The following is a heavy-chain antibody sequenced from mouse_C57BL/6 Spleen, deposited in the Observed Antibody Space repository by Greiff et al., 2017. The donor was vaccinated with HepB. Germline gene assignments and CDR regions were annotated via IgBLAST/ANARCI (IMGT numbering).Heavy chain of an antibody. V-gene: IGHV5-9-1*02. CDR2: ISSGGDYI. Sequence: EVQGVESGEGLVKPGGSLKLSCAASGFTFSSYAMSWVRQTPEKRLEWVAYISSGGDYIYYADTVKGRFTISRDNARNTLYLQMSSLKSEDTAMYYCTREGIYYGHWYFDVWGTRTTVTVSS. D-gene: IGHD1-1*01. J-gene: IGHJ1*03. CDR1: GFTFSSYA. CDR3: TREGIYYGHWYFDV.